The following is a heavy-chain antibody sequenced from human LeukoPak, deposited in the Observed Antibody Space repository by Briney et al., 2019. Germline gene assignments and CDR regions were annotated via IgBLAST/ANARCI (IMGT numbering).Heavy chain of an antibody. Sequence: ASVTVSCTASGYTFTDYYMHWVRQAPGQGLEWMGWINPNSGGTNFAQKFQGRVAMTRDTYISTAYLELGSLRSDDTAVYFCARARWQLVPYFDSWGQGTLVTVSS. J-gene: IGHJ4*02. V-gene: IGHV1-2*02. CDR3: ARARWQLVPYFDS. CDR1: GYTFTDYY. D-gene: IGHD6-6*01. CDR2: INPNSGGT.